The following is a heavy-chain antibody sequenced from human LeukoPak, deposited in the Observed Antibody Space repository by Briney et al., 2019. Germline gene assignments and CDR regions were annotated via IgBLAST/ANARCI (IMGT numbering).Heavy chain of an antibody. CDR3: ARDPITMVRGEWYYGMDV. V-gene: IGHV3-66*01. D-gene: IGHD3-10*01. J-gene: IGHJ6*02. CDR2: IYSGGST. CDR1: GFTVSSNY. Sequence: GGSLRLSCAASGFTVSSNYVSWVRQAPGKGLEWVSVIYSGGSTYYADSVKGRFTISRDNSKNTLYLQMNSLRAEDTAVYYCARDPITMVRGEWYYGMDVWGQGTTVTVSS.